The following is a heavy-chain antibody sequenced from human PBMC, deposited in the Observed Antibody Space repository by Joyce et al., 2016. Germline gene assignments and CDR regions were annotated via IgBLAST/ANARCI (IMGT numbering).Heavy chain of an antibody. Sequence: EVQLVESGGGLVQPGGSLRLSCAASGFSFSGYWIHWFRQAPGKVLVWVSRSYSDGSSTSVADSVKGRVTISRDIDKNTLDLKMNSLGAEDTAVYYGVRGISARPGGPNWFDPWGQGTLVTVSS. CDR3: VRGISARPGGPNWFDP. J-gene: IGHJ5*02. D-gene: IGHD6-6*01. CDR2: SYSDGSST. V-gene: IGHV3-74*01. CDR1: GFSFSGYW.